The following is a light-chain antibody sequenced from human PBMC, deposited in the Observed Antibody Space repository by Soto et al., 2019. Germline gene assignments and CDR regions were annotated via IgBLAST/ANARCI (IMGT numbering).Light chain of an antibody. V-gene: IGKV3-15*01. J-gene: IGKJ1*01. CDR2: GAS. Sequence: EIVMTQSPATLSVSPGERATLSCRASQTVSSARLAWYQQKPGQAPRLLIYGASTRATGIPARFSGSGSGTEFTLTISSLQSEDFAVYYCQQYNNWPRTFGQGTKVDIK. CDR3: QQYNNWPRT. CDR1: QTVSSA.